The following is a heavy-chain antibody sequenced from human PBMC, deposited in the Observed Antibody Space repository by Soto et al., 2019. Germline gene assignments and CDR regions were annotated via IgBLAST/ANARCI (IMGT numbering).Heavy chain of an antibody. CDR2: INSDGSST. D-gene: IGHD4-17*01. J-gene: IGHJ5*02. Sequence: GGSLRLSCAASGFTSSSYWMHWVRQAPGKGLVWVSRINSDGSSTSYADSVKGRFTISRDNAKNTLYLQMNSLRAEDTAVYYCARVPMTTVTHDWFDPWGQGTLVTVSS. CDR1: GFTSSSYW. CDR3: ARVPMTTVTHDWFDP. V-gene: IGHV3-74*01.